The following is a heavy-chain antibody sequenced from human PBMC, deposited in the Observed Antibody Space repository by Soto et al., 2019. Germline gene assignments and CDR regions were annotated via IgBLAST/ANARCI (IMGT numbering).Heavy chain of an antibody. D-gene: IGHD5-18*01. CDR1: GGSIDSYY. Sequence: SETLSLTCTVSGGSIDSYYWSWIRQRPGKGLEWIGYIYHSGSTDYNPSLNSRVTISVATSKKQFSLNLTSVTAADTAVYYCATNVDTATAYDYWGQGALVTVSS. CDR3: ATNVDTATAYDY. J-gene: IGHJ4*02. CDR2: IYHSGST. V-gene: IGHV4-59*01.